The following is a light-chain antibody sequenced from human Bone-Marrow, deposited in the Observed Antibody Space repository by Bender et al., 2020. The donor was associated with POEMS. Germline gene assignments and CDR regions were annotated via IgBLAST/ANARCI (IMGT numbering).Light chain of an antibody. CDR2: DVS. CDR3: CSMSIDTLWV. Sequence: QSALTQPASVSGSPGQSITISCTGTSADVGSFNLVSWDQQHPGQTPKLMIYDVSKRPSGVSNRFSGYKSGNTASLTISGLQVEDEADYYCCSMSIDTLWVFGGGTKLPVL. CDR1: SADVGSFNL. J-gene: IGLJ3*02. V-gene: IGLV2-23*02.